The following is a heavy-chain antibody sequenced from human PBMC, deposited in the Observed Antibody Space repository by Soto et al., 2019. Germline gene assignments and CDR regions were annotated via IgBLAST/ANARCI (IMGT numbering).Heavy chain of an antibody. D-gene: IGHD1-26*01. V-gene: IGHV1-2*02. Sequence: QVQLVQSGAEVKKPGASVKVSCKASGYTFTGYYMHWVRQAPGQGLEWMGWINPNSGGTNYAQKFQGRGTMTRDTSISTAYMELSRLRSDDTAVYYCARDLREEWELNKWGGCFHYWGQGTLVTVSS. J-gene: IGHJ4*02. CDR1: GYTFTGYY. CDR2: INPNSGGT. CDR3: ARDLREEWELNKWGGCFHY.